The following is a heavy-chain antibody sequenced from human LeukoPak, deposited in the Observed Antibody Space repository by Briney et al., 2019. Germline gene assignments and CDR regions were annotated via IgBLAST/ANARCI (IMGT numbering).Heavy chain of an antibody. V-gene: IGHV1-46*01. J-gene: IGHJ4*02. CDR1: GYTFTSYY. CDR3: ARDLASSGYYWD. Sequence: ASVKVSCKASGYTFTSYYRHWVRQAPGQGLEWMGIINPSSGKINYAQKFQGRVTMTRDTSTSTVYMELSSLRSDDTAVYYCARDLASSGYYWDWGQGTLVTVSS. D-gene: IGHD3-22*01. CDR2: INPSSGKI.